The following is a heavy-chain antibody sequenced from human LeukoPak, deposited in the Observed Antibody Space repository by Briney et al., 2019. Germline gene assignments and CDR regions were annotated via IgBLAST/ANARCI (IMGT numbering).Heavy chain of an antibody. CDR1: GFTFSRYA. CDR2: FYSGGST. Sequence: GGSLRLACAASGFTFSRYAMSGVRQAPGKGLEWVSVFYSGGSTYYADSVKGRFTISRDNSKNTLYLQMSSLRAEDTAVYYCAKGVGWFELWGQGTLVTVSS. J-gene: IGHJ5*02. CDR3: AKGVGWFEL. V-gene: IGHV3-53*01.